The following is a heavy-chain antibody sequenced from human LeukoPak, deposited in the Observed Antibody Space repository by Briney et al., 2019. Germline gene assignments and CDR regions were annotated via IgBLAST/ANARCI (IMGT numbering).Heavy chain of an antibody. J-gene: IGHJ4*02. Sequence: PGGSLRLSCAASGFTFSSHWMHWVRQAPGKGLVWVSRISSDGTNTNYADSVKGRFTISRDNAKNTLYLQMNSLRAEDTAVYYCASGRLDYYDTSGPYYWGQGALVTVSS. CDR3: ASGRLDYYDTSGPYY. CDR1: GFTFSSHW. V-gene: IGHV3-74*01. D-gene: IGHD3-22*01. CDR2: ISSDGTNT.